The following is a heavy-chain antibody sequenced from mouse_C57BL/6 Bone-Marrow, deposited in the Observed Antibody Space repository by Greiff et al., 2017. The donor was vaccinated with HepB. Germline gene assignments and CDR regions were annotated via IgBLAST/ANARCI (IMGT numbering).Heavy chain of an antibody. CDR1: GFTFTDYY. Sequence: EVQVVESGGGLVQPGGSLSLSCAASGFTFTDYYMSWVRQPPGKALEWLGFIRNKANGYTTEYSASVKGRFTISRDNSQSILYLQMNALRAEDSATYYCARSPLWLRRLYYYAMDYWGQGTSVTVSS. D-gene: IGHD2-2*01. J-gene: IGHJ4*01. CDR2: IRNKANGYTT. CDR3: ARSPLWLRRLYYYAMDY. V-gene: IGHV7-3*01.